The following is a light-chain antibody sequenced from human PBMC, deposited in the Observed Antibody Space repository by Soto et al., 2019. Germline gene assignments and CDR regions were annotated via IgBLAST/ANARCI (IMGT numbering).Light chain of an antibody. Sequence: QSVLTQPASVSGSPGQSITISCTGTSSDVGAYDFVSWYQQHPDKAPKLMIYEVSNRPSGVSNRFSGSKSVNTATLTISGLQAEDEADYYCSSYSGSSPQVF. CDR1: SSDVGAYDF. CDR3: SSYSGSSPQV. CDR2: EVS. J-gene: IGLJ2*01. V-gene: IGLV2-14*03.